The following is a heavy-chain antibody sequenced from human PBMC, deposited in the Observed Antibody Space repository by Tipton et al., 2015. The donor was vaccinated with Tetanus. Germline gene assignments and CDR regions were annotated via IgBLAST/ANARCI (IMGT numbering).Heavy chain of an antibody. CDR1: GFSFSSYW. CDR3: ARNERGGSEI. V-gene: IGHV3-7*01. CDR2: INQDGSEN. Sequence: SLRLSCAASGFSFSSYWMSWVRQAPGKGLEWVANINQDGSENYHVDSVKGRFTISRDNAENSLYLQMNSLRAEDTAVYYCARNERGGSEICGLGTMVSVSS. D-gene: IGHD1-1*01. J-gene: IGHJ3*02.